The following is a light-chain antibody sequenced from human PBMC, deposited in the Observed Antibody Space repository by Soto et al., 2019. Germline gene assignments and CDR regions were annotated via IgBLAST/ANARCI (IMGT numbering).Light chain of an antibody. CDR1: QSVRSK. CDR2: GAS. J-gene: IGKJ1*01. Sequence: EIVMTQSPATLSVSPGERATLSCRASQSVRSKLAWYQQKPGQAPRLLIYGASTRVISIQAMFIDSGSVTEFSLNISSLQSQDYVVYYCHQYNNWPPCTFGPGTKVDIK. CDR3: HQYNNWPPCT. V-gene: IGKV3-15*01.